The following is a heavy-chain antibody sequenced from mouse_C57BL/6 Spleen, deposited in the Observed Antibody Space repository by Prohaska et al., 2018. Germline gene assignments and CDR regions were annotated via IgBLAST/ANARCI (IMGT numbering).Heavy chain of an antibody. CDR3: AREKAYNYDGYYYAMDY. D-gene: IGHD2-12*01. Sequence: HGKSLEWIGYINPNNGGTSYNQKFKGKATLTVNKSSSTAYMELRSLTSEDSAVYYCAREKAYNYDGYYYAMDYWGQGTSVTVSS. V-gene: IGHV1-22*01. J-gene: IGHJ4*01. CDR2: INPNNGGT.